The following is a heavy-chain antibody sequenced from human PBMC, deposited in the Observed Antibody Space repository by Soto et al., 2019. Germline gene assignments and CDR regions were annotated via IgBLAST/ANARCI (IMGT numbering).Heavy chain of an antibody. CDR3: AREGVATIGVKNHYYGVDF. J-gene: IGHJ6*02. CDR1: GGSISNSGYY. V-gene: IGHV4-31*03. D-gene: IGHD5-12*01. Sequence: SETLSLTCTVSGGSISNSGYYWSWIRQHPGKGLEWIGYIYYSGSTYYNPSLKSRLSISVDTSKNQFSLRLSSVTAADTAVYYCAREGVATIGVKNHYYGVDFWGQGTTVTVSS. CDR2: IYYSGST.